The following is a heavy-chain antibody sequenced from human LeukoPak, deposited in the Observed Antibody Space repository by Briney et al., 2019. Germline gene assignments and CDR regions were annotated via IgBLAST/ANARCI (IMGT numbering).Heavy chain of an antibody. CDR1: GGSISSSSYY. Sequence: SETLSLTCTVSGGSISSSSYYWGWIRQPPGRGLEWIGSIYYSGSTYYNPSLKSRVTISVDTSKNQFSLKLSSVTAADTAVYYCAREVTMVRETGKDAFDIWGQGTMVTVSS. V-gene: IGHV4-39*07. J-gene: IGHJ3*02. D-gene: IGHD3-10*01. CDR3: AREVTMVRETGKDAFDI. CDR2: IYYSGST.